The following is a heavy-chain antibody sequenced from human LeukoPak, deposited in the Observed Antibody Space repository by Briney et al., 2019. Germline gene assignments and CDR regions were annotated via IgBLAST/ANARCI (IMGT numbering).Heavy chain of an antibody. Sequence: PGRFLRLSCTASGFTFGDYAMSWFRQAPGKGLEWVGFIRSKPYGGTTEYAASVKGRFTISRDDSKSIAYLQMNSLKTEDTAVYYCTRGGTMRRDAFDIWGQGTMVTVSS. CDR2: IRSKPYGGTT. CDR1: GFTFGDYA. V-gene: IGHV3-49*03. D-gene: IGHD3-22*01. CDR3: TRGGTMRRDAFDI. J-gene: IGHJ3*02.